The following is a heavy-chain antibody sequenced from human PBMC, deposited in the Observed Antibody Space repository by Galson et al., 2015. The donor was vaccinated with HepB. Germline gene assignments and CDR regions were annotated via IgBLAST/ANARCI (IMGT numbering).Heavy chain of an antibody. Sequence: SLRLSCAASGFTFTRSWMYWVRQLPGKGLVWVSRINGDGSSRSYADSVKGRFTISRDNAENTLYLQMNSLRPEDTAIYYCARDHLHERTGFSYYGLDAWGPGTTVTVSS. D-gene: IGHD3-9*01. CDR2: INGDGSSR. CDR1: GFTFTRSW. V-gene: IGHV3-74*01. CDR3: ARDHLHERTGFSYYGLDA. J-gene: IGHJ6*02.